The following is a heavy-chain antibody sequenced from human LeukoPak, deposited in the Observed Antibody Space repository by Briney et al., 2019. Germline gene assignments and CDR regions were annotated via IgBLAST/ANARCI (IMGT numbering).Heavy chain of an antibody. D-gene: IGHD3-22*01. V-gene: IGHV3-7*01. CDR3: ARVSYHYYDSSGYWEPFDY. Sequence: GGSLRLSCAASGFTFSSYWMSWVRQARGKGLDGVANIKQDGREKYYVDSVKGRFTISRDNAKNSLYVQMNSLRAEDTAVYYCARVSYHYYDSSGYWEPFDYWGQGTLVTVSS. J-gene: IGHJ4*02. CDR2: IKQDGREK. CDR1: GFTFSSYW.